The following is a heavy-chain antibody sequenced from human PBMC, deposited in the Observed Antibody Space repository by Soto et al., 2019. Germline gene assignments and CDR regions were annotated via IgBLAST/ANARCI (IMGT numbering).Heavy chain of an antibody. CDR3: ARVSPLSSWNAWDI. Sequence: VMVSCKASGYTFTSYGISWVRQAPGQGLEWMGWISAYNGNTNYAQKLQGRVTMTTDTSTSTDCLELRSLRSDDTAVYYCARVSPLSSWNAWDIWGQGTMVTVS. CDR2: ISAYNGNT. D-gene: IGHD6-13*01. CDR1: GYTFTSYG. V-gene: IGHV1-18*01. J-gene: IGHJ3*02.